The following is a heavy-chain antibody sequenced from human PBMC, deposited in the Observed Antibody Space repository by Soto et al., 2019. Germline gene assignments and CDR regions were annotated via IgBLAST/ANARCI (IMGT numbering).Heavy chain of an antibody. Sequence: QITLKESGPTLVKPTQTLTLTCTFSGFSLSTSGVGVGWIRQPPGKALEWLALIYWNDDKRYSPSLKSRLTITKHTSKNQVVLTMTNMDPVDTAPYYCAHIYYDSSGELFDYWGQGTLVTVSS. D-gene: IGHD3-22*01. CDR1: GFSLSTSGVG. CDR3: AHIYYDSSGELFDY. V-gene: IGHV2-5*01. CDR2: IYWNDDK. J-gene: IGHJ4*02.